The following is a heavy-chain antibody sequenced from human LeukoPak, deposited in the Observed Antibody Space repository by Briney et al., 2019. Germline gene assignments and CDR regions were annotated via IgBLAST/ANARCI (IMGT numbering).Heavy chain of an antibody. V-gene: IGHV3-48*01. Sequence: GGSLRLSCAASGFIFGSYSMTWVRQAPGKGLEWVSYISSRSDTIYYADSVKGRFIISRDNAKNSLYLQMNSLRAEDTAVYYCARPHCSGATCYSRYFDDWGQGTLVTVSS. CDR2: ISSRSDTI. D-gene: IGHD2-15*01. CDR1: GFIFGSYS. CDR3: ARPHCSGATCYSRYFDD. J-gene: IGHJ4*02.